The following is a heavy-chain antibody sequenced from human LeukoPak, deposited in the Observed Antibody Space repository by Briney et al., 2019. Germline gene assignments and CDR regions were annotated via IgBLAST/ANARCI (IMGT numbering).Heavy chain of an antibody. CDR3: ARVGSTNYYFYYMDV. CDR2: VSSSGGTI. D-gene: IGHD3-10*01. CDR1: GFTFSTYT. V-gene: IGHV3-48*04. J-gene: IGHJ6*03. Sequence: GGSLRLSCAASGFTFSTYTMNWVRQAPGKGLEWVSYVSSSGGTIYYADSVKGRFTISRDNAKNSLYLQMNSLRAEDTAVYYCARVGSTNYYFYYMDVWGKGTTVTVSS.